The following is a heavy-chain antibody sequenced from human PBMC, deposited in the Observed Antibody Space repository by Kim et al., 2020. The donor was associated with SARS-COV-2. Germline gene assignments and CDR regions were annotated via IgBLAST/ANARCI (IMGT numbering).Heavy chain of an antibody. Sequence: SETLSLTCTVSGGSISSSSYYWGWIRQPPGKGLEWIGSIYYSGSTYYNPSLKSRVTISVDTSKNQFSLKLSSVTAADTAVYYCARGDLRDGYNYFVVENSFDYWGQGTLVTVSS. V-gene: IGHV4-39*01. CDR1: GGSISSSSYY. CDR3: ARGDLRDGYNYFVVENSFDY. J-gene: IGHJ4*02. CDR2: IYYSGST. D-gene: IGHD5-12*01.